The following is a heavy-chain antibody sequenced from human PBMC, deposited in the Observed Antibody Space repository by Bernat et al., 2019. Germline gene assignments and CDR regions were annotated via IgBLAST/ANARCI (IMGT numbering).Heavy chain of an antibody. V-gene: IGHV3-21*01. D-gene: IGHD4-17*01. J-gene: IGHJ4*02. CDR3: ARDRNDLTYDYGDYHDY. Sequence: EVQLVESGGGLVKPGGSLRLSCAASGFTFSSYSMNWVRQAPGKGLEWVSSISSSSSYIYYADSVKGRFTSSRDNAKNSLYLQMNSLRAEDTAVYYCARDRNDLTYDYGDYHDYWGQGTLVTVSS. CDR2: ISSSSSYI. CDR1: GFTFSSYS.